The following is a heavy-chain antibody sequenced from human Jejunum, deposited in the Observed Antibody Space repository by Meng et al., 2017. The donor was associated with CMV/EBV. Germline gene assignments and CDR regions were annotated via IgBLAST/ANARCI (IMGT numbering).Heavy chain of an antibody. CDR2: INSDKGTT. Sequence: CATSGFSFATYWMCWGRQAPGKRLVSVSYINSDKGTTSHANFVKNSCTISRDNVKSTVFLQMNSLTAEETAVYYSARNLNTYGPWSWGQGTLVTVSS. CDR3: ARNLNTYGPWS. V-gene: IGHV3-74*01. J-gene: IGHJ5*02. D-gene: IGHD5-18*01. CDR1: GFSFATYW.